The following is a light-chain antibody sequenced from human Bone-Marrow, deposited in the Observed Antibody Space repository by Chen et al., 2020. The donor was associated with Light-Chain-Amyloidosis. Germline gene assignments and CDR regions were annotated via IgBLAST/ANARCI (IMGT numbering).Light chain of an antibody. CDR1: SSDVGGYNH. CDR2: DVS. CDR3: SSYTSSRTLV. J-gene: IGLJ2*01. Sequence: QSALTQPASVSGSPGQSITISCTGTSSDVGGYNHVSWYQQHPGKAPKLMIYDVSNRPSGVSNRFSGSKSGNTASLTISGFQAEDEADYYCSSYTSSRTLVFGGGTKLTVL. V-gene: IGLV2-14*03.